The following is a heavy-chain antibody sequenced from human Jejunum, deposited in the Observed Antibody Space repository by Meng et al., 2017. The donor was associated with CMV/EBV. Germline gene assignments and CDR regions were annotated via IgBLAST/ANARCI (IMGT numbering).Heavy chain of an antibody. CDR3: ARPLGGHGWSP. Sequence: CTAYGFTFSEYWMSWVRQVPGRGLEWAANMNQDGSEKYYVDAVKGRFAISRDPAHPSIYLPLPRLRVEATGVYFCARPLGGHGWSPWGQGPPVTVSS. CDR2: MNQDGSEK. D-gene: IGHD5-12*01. V-gene: IGHV3-7*01. J-gene: IGHJ1*01. CDR1: GFTFSEYW.